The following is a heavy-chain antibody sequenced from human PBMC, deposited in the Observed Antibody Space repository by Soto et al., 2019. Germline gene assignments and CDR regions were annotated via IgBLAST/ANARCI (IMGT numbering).Heavy chain of an antibody. CDR2: IYYRGST. CDR1: GGSISSYY. J-gene: IGHJ4*02. Sequence: QVQLQESGPGLVKPSETLSLTCTVSGGSISSYYWSWIRQPPGKGLEWIGYIYYRGSTHYNPSLKNRAPPSEDTSKNPVARTLSSVTAADTAVYYCARAPRWDSGYPSCFGYWGQGTLGTVSS. D-gene: IGHD3-9*01. V-gene: IGHV4-59*01. CDR3: ARAPRWDSGYPSCFGY.